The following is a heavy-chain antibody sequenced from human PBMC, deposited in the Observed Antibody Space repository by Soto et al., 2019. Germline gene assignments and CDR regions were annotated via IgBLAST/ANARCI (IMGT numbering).Heavy chain of an antibody. V-gene: IGHV1-8*01. J-gene: IGHJ3*02. CDR1: GYTFTSYA. CDR3: AYYGSGSYYSAFDI. Sequence: GASVKVSSKASGYTFTSYAINSVRQATGQGLEWMGWMNPNSGNTGYAQKFQGRVTMTRNTSISTAYMELSSLRSEDTAVYYCAYYGSGSYYSAFDIWGQGTMVTVSS. CDR2: MNPNSGNT. D-gene: IGHD3-10*01.